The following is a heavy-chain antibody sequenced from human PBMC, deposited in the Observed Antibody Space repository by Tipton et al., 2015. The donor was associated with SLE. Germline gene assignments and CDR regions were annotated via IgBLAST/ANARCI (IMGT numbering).Heavy chain of an antibody. Sequence: TLSLTCSVSGGSISTYYWNWIRQPPGKGLEWLGYISDGGGTNYKSSLRSRVTISIDTSKNQFSLRLNSVTAADTAVYFCARSVGVSYFDLWGRGTLVTVSS. CDR3: ARSVGVSYFDL. CDR1: GGSISTYY. CDR2: ISDGGGT. J-gene: IGHJ2*01. V-gene: IGHV4-59*01. D-gene: IGHD2-21*01.